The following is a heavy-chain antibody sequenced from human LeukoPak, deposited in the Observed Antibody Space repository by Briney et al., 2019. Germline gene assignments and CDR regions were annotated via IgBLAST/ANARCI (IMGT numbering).Heavy chain of an antibody. CDR3: ARLYTDIVVVPAAIPPDMDV. D-gene: IGHD2-2*01. Sequence: ASVKVSCKASGYTFTSYDINWVRQATGQGLEWMGWMNPNSGNTGYAQKFQGRVTMTRSTSISTAYMELSSLRSEDTAVYYCARLYTDIVVVPAAIPPDMDVWGQGTTVTVSS. CDR2: MNPNSGNT. J-gene: IGHJ6*02. CDR1: GYTFTSYD. V-gene: IGHV1-8*01.